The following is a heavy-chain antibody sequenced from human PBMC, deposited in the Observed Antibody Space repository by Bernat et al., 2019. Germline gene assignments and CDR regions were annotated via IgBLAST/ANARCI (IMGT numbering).Heavy chain of an antibody. CDR3: AILDLGYCTSTSCYYYYGMDV. V-gene: IGHV4-30-4*01. J-gene: IGHJ6*02. D-gene: IGHD2-2*01. CDR1: GGSISSGDYY. Sequence: QVQLQESGPGLVKPSQTLSLTCTVSGGSISSGDYYWSWIRQPPGKGLEWIGYIYYSGTTYYNPSLKSRLTISVDASQNQFSLKLSSVTATDTAVYYCAILDLGYCTSTSCYYYYGMDVWGQGTTVTVSS. CDR2: IYYSGTT.